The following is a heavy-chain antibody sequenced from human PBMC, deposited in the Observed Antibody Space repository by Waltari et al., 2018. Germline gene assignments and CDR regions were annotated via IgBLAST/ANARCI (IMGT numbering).Heavy chain of an antibody. Sequence: QVQLQQWGAGLLKPSETLSLTCAVYGGSFSGYYWSWIRQPPGKGLEWVGEINHRGSTNYNPSLKSRVTISVDTSKNQFSLKLSSVTAADTAVYYCARGYRPKIWGQGTLVTVSS. CDR3: ARGYRPKI. V-gene: IGHV4-34*01. CDR2: INHRGST. CDR1: GGSFSGYY. J-gene: IGHJ4*02.